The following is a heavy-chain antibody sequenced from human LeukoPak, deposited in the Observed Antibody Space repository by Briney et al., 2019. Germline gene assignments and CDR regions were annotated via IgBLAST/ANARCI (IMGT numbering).Heavy chain of an antibody. Sequence: GASVKVSRKASGYTFTSYDISWVRQAPGQGLEWMGWISGYNGNTQYAQKVQGRVTMTTEISTSTAYMELRSLRSDDTAMYYCARSPSSSCTNGVCARWDRSSWFDYWGQGTLVTVSS. CDR3: ARSPSSSCTNGVCARWDRSSWFDY. CDR1: GYTFTSYD. J-gene: IGHJ5*01. CDR2: ISGYNGNT. V-gene: IGHV1-18*01. D-gene: IGHD2-8*01.